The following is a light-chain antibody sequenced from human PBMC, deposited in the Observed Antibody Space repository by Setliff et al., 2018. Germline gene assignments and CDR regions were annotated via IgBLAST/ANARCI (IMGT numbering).Light chain of an antibody. CDR3: SSYTSSSTQV. J-gene: IGLJ1*01. V-gene: IGLV2-14*03. CDR2: DVS. CDR1: SSDVGGYNY. Sequence: ALAQPASVSGSPGQSITISCTGTSSDVGGYNYVSWYQQHPDKAPKLMIFDVSNRPSGVFNRFSGSKSGNTASLTISGLQAEDEADYYCSSYTSSSTQVFGTGTKVTVL.